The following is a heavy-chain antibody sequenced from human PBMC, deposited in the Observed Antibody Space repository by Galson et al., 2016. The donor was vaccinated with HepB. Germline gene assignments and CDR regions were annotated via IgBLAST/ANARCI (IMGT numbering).Heavy chain of an antibody. J-gene: IGHJ6*03. CDR3: ARDKGDQQLVREYYYYYMDV. CDR1: GGTFSSYA. V-gene: IGHV1-69*13. CDR2: IIPIFGTA. D-gene: IGHD6-13*01. Sequence: SVKVSCKASGGTFSSYAISWVRQAPGQGLEWMGGIIPIFGTANYAQKFQDRVTITADESTSTAYMERSSLRSEDTAVYYCARDKGDQQLVREYYYYYMDVWGKGTTVTVSS.